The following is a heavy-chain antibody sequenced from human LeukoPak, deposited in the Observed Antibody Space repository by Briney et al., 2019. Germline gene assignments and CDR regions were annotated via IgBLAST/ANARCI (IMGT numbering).Heavy chain of an antibody. CDR1: GITFSSYG. V-gene: IGHV3-23*01. J-gene: IGHJ3*02. Sequence: GGSLRLSCAASGITFSSYGMSWVRQAPGKGLEWVSSISSTGGTTYYADSVKGRFTISRDNSKNTLYLVMNSLRVDDTAVYYCAKAVDLATISVDIWGQGTMVTVSS. CDR2: ISSTGGTT. D-gene: IGHD5-24*01. CDR3: AKAVDLATISVDI.